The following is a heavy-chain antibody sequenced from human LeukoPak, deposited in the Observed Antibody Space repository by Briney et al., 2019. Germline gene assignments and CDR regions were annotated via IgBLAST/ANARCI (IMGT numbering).Heavy chain of an antibody. V-gene: IGHV3-21*01. CDR1: GFTFSSYE. Sequence: GGSLRLSCAASGFTFSSYEMNWVRQAPGKGLEWVSSISSSSSYIYYAGSVKGRFTISRDNAKNSLYLQMNSLRAEDTAVYYCARPRGNIEMATNPFDFWGQGTLVTVSS. CDR3: ARPRGNIEMATNPFDF. D-gene: IGHD5-24*01. J-gene: IGHJ4*02. CDR2: ISSSSSYI.